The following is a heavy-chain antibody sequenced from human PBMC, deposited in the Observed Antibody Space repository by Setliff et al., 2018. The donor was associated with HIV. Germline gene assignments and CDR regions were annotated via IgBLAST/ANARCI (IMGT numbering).Heavy chain of an antibody. D-gene: IGHD4-17*01. CDR3: AKKGNGDYHFDY. CDR1: GGSISSGYY. V-gene: IGHV4-38-2*02. CDR2: IYHSGSI. J-gene: IGHJ4*02. Sequence: PSETLSLTCTVSGGSISSGYYWGWIRQPPGKGLEWIGSIYHSGSIYYNPSLKSRVTMSVDTSKNQFSLKLSSVTAVDTAVYYCAKKGNGDYHFDYWGQGTLVTVSS.